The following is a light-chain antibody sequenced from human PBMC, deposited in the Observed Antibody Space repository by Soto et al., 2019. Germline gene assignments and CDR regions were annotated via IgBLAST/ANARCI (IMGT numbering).Light chain of an antibody. V-gene: IGKV3-20*01. CDR1: QSDRSSD. CDR3: QQFGRSSWT. CDR2: GAS. J-gene: IGKJ1*01. Sequence: ESVLTQSPGTLSLSPGEKATLSCRASQSDRSSDLAWYKQKPGQAPRLLIYGASSRATGIHDRFSGSGSGTDLTLTVSRLGPQDFAVYYCQQFGRSSWTFGQGNKVEIK.